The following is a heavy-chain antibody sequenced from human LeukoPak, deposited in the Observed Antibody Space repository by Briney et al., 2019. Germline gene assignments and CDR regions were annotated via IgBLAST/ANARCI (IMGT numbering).Heavy chain of an antibody. CDR2: ISSSGSTI. Sequence: GGSLRLSCAASGFTFSTYEMHWVRQAPGKGLEWVSYISSSGSTIYYADSVKGRFTISRDNAKNSLYLQMNSLRAEDTAVYYCARDRWFGELSADPLGHFDYWGQGTLVTVSS. J-gene: IGHJ4*02. CDR1: GFTFSTYE. CDR3: ARDRWFGELSADPLGHFDY. V-gene: IGHV3-48*03. D-gene: IGHD3-10*01.